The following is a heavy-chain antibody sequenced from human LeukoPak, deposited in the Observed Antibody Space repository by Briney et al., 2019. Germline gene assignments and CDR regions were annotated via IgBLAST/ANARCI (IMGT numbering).Heavy chain of an antibody. CDR1: GFTVSSNY. V-gene: IGHV3-66*02. CDR2: IYSGGST. CDR3: ARDAYYGSGSRVYYYGMDV. J-gene: IGHJ6*02. D-gene: IGHD3-10*01. Sequence: GGSLRLSCAASGFTVSSNYMSWVRQAPGKGLEWVSVIYSGGSTYYADSVKGRFTISRDNSKNTLYLQMNSLRAEDTAVYYCARDAYYGSGSRVYYYGMDVWGQGTTVTVSS.